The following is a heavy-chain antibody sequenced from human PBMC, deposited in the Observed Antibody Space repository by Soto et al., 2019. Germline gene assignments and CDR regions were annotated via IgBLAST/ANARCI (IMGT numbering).Heavy chain of an antibody. CDR3: ATSQKRYTWNYFDH. CDR2: VFYTGFT. V-gene: IGHV4-39*01. CDR1: AGSLSGRCYY. Sequence: PSQTMSLTWALSAGSLSGRCYYWEWPREYPGKGPEWIGGVFYTGFTAYNPARECRVSVSVDTSKNQFSLNVSGVSAADTAVYYCATSQKRYTWNYFDHWGQGALVTVSS. J-gene: IGHJ4*02. D-gene: IGHD1-20*01.